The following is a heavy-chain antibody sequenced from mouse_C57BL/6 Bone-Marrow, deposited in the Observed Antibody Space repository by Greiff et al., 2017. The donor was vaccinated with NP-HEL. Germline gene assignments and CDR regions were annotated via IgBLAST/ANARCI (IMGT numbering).Heavy chain of an antibody. CDR2: IDPANGNT. D-gene: IGHD1-1*01. CDR1: GFTITNTY. V-gene: IGHV14-3*01. CDR3: AHDCYGSTSIYYYAMDY. Sequence: EVQLQQSVAELVRPGASVTLSCTASGFTITNTYMHWVKQRPEQGLEWIGRIDPANGNTKYAPKFQGKATITADTSSNTAYRQLSSLTSEDTAIYSCAHDCYGSTSIYYYAMDYWGQGTSVTVSS. J-gene: IGHJ4*01.